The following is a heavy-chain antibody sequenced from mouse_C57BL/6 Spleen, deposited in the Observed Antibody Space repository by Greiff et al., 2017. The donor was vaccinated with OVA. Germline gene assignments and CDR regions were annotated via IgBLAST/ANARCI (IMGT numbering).Heavy chain of an antibody. CDR2: IYPGDGDT. CDR3: ARLTVVATRFDD. J-gene: IGHJ2*01. V-gene: IGHV1-82*01. D-gene: IGHD1-1*01. CDR1: GYAFSSSW. Sequence: QVQLQQSGPELVKPGASVKISCKASGYAFSSSWMNWVKQRPGKGLEWIGRIYPGDGDTNYNGKFKGKATLTADKSSSTAYMQLRSLTSEDSAVYGGARLTVVATRFDDWGQGTTLTVSS.